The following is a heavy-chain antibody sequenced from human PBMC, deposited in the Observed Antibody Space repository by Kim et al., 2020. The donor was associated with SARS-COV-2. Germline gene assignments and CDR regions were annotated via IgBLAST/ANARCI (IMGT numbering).Heavy chain of an antibody. CDR1: GGSISSSSYY. CDR2: IYYSGST. Sequence: SETLSLTCTVSGGSISSSSYYWGWIRQPPGKGLEWIGSIYYSGSTYYNPSLKSRVTISVDTSKNQFSLKLSSVTAADTAVYYCARRNYDILTGYFHGFDYWGQGTLVTVSS. CDR3: ARRNYDILTGYFHGFDY. D-gene: IGHD3-9*01. J-gene: IGHJ4*02. V-gene: IGHV4-39*01.